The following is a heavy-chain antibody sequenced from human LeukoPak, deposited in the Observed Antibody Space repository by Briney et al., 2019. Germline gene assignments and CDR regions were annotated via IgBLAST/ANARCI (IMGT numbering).Heavy chain of an antibody. V-gene: IGHV4-61*02. D-gene: IGHD1-26*01. Sequence: SQTLSLTCTVSGGSISSGSYYWSWIRQPAGKGLEWIGRIYTSGSTNYNPSLKSRVTISVDASKNQFSLKLSSVTAADTAVYYCARRRELLGAFDIWGQGTMVTVSS. J-gene: IGHJ3*02. CDR3: ARRRELLGAFDI. CDR2: IYTSGST. CDR1: GGSISSGSYY.